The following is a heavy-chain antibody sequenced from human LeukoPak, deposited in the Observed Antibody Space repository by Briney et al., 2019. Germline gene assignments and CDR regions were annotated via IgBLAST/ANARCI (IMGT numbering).Heavy chain of an antibody. CDR1: GYSFTGYY. CDR2: INPDSGAT. J-gene: IGHJ4*02. V-gene: IGHV1-2*02. Sequence: ASVKVSCKASGYSFTGYYIHWVRQAPGQGLEWMGWINPDSGATEYSQGFQGRITLTSDTSVTTAYMELSSLRSDDTAIFYCATVASIRRFYFDFWGQGTLVTVSS. CDR3: ATVASIRRFYFDF. D-gene: IGHD3-3*01.